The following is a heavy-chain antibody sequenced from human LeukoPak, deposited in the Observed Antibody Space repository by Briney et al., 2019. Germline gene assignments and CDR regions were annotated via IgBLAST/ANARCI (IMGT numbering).Heavy chain of an antibody. CDR2: ISYDGSNK. D-gene: IGHD3-22*01. Sequence: PGRSLGLSCAASGFTFSSYGMHWVRQAPGKGLEWVAVISYDGSNKYYADSVKGRFTISRDNSKNTLYLQMNSLRAEDTAVYYCAKTGGYYDSSGYPDYWGQGTLVTVSS. CDR1: GFTFSSYG. V-gene: IGHV3-30*18. CDR3: AKTGGYYDSSGYPDY. J-gene: IGHJ4*02.